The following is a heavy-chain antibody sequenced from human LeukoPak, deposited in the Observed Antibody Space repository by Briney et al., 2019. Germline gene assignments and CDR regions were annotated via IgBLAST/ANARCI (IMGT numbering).Heavy chain of an antibody. Sequence: PSQTLSLTCTVSGGSISSGDYYWSWIRQPPGKGLEWIGYIYYSGSTYYNPSLKSRVTISVDTSKNQFSLKLSSVTAADTAVYYCARLWFGELSPLFDYWAREPWSPSPQ. CDR2: IYYSGST. CDR1: GGSISSGDYY. V-gene: IGHV4-30-4*01. J-gene: IGHJ4*02. CDR3: ARLWFGELSPLFDY. D-gene: IGHD3-10*01.